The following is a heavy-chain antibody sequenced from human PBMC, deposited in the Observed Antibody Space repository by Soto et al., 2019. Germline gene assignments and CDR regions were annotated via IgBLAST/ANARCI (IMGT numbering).Heavy chain of an antibody. CDR3: ARGDIVVVVARNWFDP. CDR1: GYTFTSYA. CDR2: INAGNGNT. V-gene: IGHV1-3*05. J-gene: IGHJ5*02. D-gene: IGHD2-15*01. Sequence: QVQLVQSGAEEKKPGASVKVSCKASGYTFTSYAMHWVRQAPGQRLEWMGWINAGNGNTKYSQKFQGRVTITRDTSASTAYMELSSLRSEDTAVYYCARGDIVVVVARNWFDPWGQGTLVTVSS.